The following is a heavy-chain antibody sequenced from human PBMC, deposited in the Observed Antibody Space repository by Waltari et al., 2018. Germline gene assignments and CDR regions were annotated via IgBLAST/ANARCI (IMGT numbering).Heavy chain of an antibody. CDR1: GFSFSIYP. V-gene: IGHV3-23*01. J-gene: IGHJ6*02. Sequence: EEQLLESGGGLVQPGGSLRLSCAASGFSFSIYPMDWVRRAPGKGLGWVSGMSPITGGSYYADSVRGRLTITRDNSRDTLYLQFSSLRVEDTAVYYCAKSRLNYADRGMDVWGQGTAVTVSS. CDR3: AKSRLNYADRGMDV. CDR2: MSPITGGS. D-gene: IGHD3-16*01.